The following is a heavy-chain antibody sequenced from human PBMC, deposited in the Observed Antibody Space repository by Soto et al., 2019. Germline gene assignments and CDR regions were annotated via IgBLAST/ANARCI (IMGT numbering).Heavy chain of an antibody. V-gene: IGHV3-23*01. CDR2: VSRGGST. D-gene: IGHD2-15*01. CDR3: AKRRGAGGHFDY. CDR1: GFTFTSYA. J-gene: IGHJ4*02. Sequence: GGSLRLSCAAYGFTFTSYAMGWVRQAPGKGLECVSVVSRGGSTHYADSVTGRFIVSRDNSKNTVSLQMNSLRADDTAVYYCAKRRGAGGHFDYWGQGALVTVSS.